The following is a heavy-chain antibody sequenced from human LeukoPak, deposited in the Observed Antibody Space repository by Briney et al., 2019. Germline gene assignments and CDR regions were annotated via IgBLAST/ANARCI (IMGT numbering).Heavy chain of an antibody. CDR3: ARHLNYYYYYYMDV. CDR2: IYYSGNT. V-gene: IGHV4-39*01. CDR1: DGSFSSSSYY. J-gene: IGHJ6*03. Sequence: PSETLSLTCTVSDGSFSSSSYYWGWIRQPPGKGLEWIGSIYYSGNTYYNPSLKSRVTISVDTSKNQFSLNLTSVTAADTAVYYCARHLNYYYYYYMDVWGTGTTVTASS.